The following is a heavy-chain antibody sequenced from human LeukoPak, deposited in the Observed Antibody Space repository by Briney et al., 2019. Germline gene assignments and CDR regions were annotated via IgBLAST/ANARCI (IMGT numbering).Heavy chain of an antibody. V-gene: IGHV3-7*03. D-gene: IGHD3-16*01. CDR2: INHNGNVN. CDR1: GFTFTSYS. CDR3: ARGGGLDV. Sequence: GGSLRLSCAASGFTFTSYSMNWVRQAPGKGLEWVASINHNGNVNYYVDSVKGRFTISRDNAKNSLYLQMSNLRAEDTAVYFCARGGGLDVWGQGATVTVSS. J-gene: IGHJ6*02.